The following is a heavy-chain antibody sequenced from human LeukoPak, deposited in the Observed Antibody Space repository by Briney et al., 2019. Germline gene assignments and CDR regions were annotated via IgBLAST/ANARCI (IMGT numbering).Heavy chain of an antibody. J-gene: IGHJ6*03. D-gene: IGHD3-22*01. CDR1: GFIFSEYY. V-gene: IGHV3-11*01. Sequence: GGPLRLSCAASGFIFSEYYMSWIRQATGKSLEWVTYICSSGSTIYYAAAVKGRFTISRDNAKNSLYLQMTSLRAEDTAVYYCARPYYDSSGYYDDYYYYYYMDVWGKGTTVTVSS. CDR2: ICSSGSTI. CDR3: ARPYYDSSGYYDDYYYYYYMDV.